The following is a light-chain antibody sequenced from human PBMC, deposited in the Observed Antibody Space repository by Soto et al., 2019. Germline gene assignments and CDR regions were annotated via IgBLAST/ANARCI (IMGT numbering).Light chain of an antibody. CDR2: LEGSGSY. J-gene: IGLJ3*02. V-gene: IGLV4-60*02. CDR3: ETWDSNPRV. Sequence: QLVLTQSSSVSASLGSSVKLTCTLSSGHSSYIIAWHQQQPGKAPRYLMKLEGSGSYNKGSGVPDRFSGSSSGADRYLTISNLQFEDEADYYCETWDSNPRVFGGGTKLTVL. CDR1: SGHSSYI.